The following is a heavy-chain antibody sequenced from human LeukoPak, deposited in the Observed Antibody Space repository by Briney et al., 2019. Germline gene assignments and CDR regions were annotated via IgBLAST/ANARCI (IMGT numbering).Heavy chain of an antibody. Sequence: PSETLSLTCTVSGGSISSTSYYWGWIRQPPGEGLEWIGSIYYSGTTYYNPSLKSRVTISLDTSRNQFSLRLTSVTAADTAVYYCASQLGYGSGTYYNKLFDYWGQGTLLTVSS. V-gene: IGHV4-39*01. J-gene: IGHJ4*02. D-gene: IGHD3-10*01. CDR3: ASQLGYGSGTYYNKLFDY. CDR2: IYYSGTT. CDR1: GGSISSTSYY.